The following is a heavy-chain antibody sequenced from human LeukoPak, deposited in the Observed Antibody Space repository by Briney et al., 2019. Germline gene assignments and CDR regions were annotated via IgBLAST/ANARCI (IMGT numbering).Heavy chain of an antibody. D-gene: IGHD3-9*01. J-gene: IGHJ4*02. CDR1: GGSISSGDYY. V-gene: IGHV4-30-4*08. CDR3: ARESNYDILTGYYSGFDY. CDR2: IYYSGST. Sequence: SETLSLTCTVSGGSISSGDYYWRWIRQPPGKGLEWIGYIYYSGSTYYNPSLKSRVTISVDTSKNQFSLKLSSVTAADTAVYYCARESNYDILTGYYSGFDYWGQGTLVTVSS.